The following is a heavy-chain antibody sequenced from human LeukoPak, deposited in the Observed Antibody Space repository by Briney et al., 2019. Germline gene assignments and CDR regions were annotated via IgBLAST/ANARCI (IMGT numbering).Heavy chain of an antibody. D-gene: IGHD6-13*01. V-gene: IGHV1-2*02. J-gene: IGHJ4*02. CDR1: GYTFTGYH. CDR2: INPKTGGT. Sequence: GASVKDSCETSGYTFTGYHMHWVRQAPGQGLEWMAWINPKTGGTNYAQKFQGRVTVTRDSSISAVYMELSRLRSDDTAMYYCARHSSSYLDQWGQGALVTVSS. CDR3: ARHSSSYLDQ.